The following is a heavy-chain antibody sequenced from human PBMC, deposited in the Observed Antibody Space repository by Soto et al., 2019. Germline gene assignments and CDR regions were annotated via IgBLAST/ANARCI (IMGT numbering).Heavy chain of an antibody. CDR1: GYTFTKYG. V-gene: IGHV1-18*04. D-gene: IGHD3-10*01. CDR2: ISAYNGNT. J-gene: IGHJ6*02. CDR3: ATKLEGSGL. Sequence: GASVKVSCKASGYTFTKYGISCVLQSPLRWLEWMGCISAYNGNTNYAQKLQGRVTMTTDTSTSTAYMELRSLRSDDTAVYYWATKLEGSGLWGQGTTVTVSS.